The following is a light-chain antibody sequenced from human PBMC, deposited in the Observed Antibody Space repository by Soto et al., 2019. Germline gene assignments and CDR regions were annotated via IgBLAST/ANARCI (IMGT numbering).Light chain of an antibody. CDR1: QSVSSY. CDR2: EAS. V-gene: IGKV3-20*01. CDR3: QHYGSSLPLT. J-gene: IGKJ4*01. Sequence: EILLTQSPATLSLSPGEIATLSFRSSQSVSSYLAWYQQKPGQAPRLLMYEASNRATGIPARFSGGGSATDFTLTISRLEPEDFAVYYCQHYGSSLPLTFGGGTKVDIK.